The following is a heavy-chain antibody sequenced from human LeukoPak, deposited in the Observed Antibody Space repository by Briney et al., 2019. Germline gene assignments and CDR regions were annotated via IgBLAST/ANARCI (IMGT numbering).Heavy chain of an antibody. J-gene: IGHJ4*02. D-gene: IGHD5-18*01. CDR1: GDSISSGHY. CDR3: VRRSIYRYVDF. Sequence: SETLSLTCNVSGDSISSGHYWGWIRQTPGRGLEWIGYIFHTGNTYYSPSLKSRLTISVDLSKNQLSLELSSVTAADTAVYYCVRRSIYRYVDFWGQGTLVTVSS. V-gene: IGHV4-38-2*02. CDR2: IFHTGNT.